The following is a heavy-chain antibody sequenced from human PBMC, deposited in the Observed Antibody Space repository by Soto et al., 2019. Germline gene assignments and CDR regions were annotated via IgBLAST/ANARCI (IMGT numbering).Heavy chain of an antibody. CDR3: ARILGELEWFRSSIWYNWFDP. D-gene: IGHD3-3*01. CDR1: GFSLSNARMG. CDR2: IFSNDEK. V-gene: IGHV2-26*01. Sequence: SGPTLVNPTETLTLTCTVSGFSLSNARMGVSWIRQPPGKALEWLAHIFSNDEKSYSTSLKSRLTISKDTSKSQVVLTMTNMDLVDTATYYCARILGELEWFRSSIWYNWFDPWGQGTLVTVSS. J-gene: IGHJ5*02.